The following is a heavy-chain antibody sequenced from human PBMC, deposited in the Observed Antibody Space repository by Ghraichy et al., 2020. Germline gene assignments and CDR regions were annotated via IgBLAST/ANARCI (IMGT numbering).Heavy chain of an antibody. CDR1: GDSISSNSYY. J-gene: IGHJ5*02. D-gene: IGHD3-10*01. Sequence: SETLSLTCTVSGDSISSNSYYWGWIRQPPGKGLEWIGTISYSGSTYYNPSLKSRVTTFVDTSKNQFSLNLSSVTAADTAVYYCARRRAGSDWFDPWGQGTLVTVSS. CDR2: ISYSGST. V-gene: IGHV4-39*01. CDR3: ARRRAGSDWFDP.